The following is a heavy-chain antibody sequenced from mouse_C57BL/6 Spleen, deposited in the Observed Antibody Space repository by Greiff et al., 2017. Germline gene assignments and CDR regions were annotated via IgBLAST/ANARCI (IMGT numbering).Heavy chain of an antibody. D-gene: IGHD2-3*01. CDR1: GYTFTSYW. CDR2: IYPGSGST. J-gene: IGHJ3*01. Sequence: VQLQQPGAELVKPGASVKMSCKASGYTFTSYWITWVKQRPGQCLEWIGDIYPGSGSTNYNEKFKSKATLTVDTSSSTAYMQLSSLTSEDSAVYYCAREGDGYYGWFAYWGQGTLVTVSA. CDR3: AREGDGYYGWFAY. V-gene: IGHV1-55*01.